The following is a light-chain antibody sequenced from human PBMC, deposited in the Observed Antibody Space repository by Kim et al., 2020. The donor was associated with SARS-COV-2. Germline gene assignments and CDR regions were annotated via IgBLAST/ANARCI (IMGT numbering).Light chain of an antibody. J-gene: IGLJ2*01. V-gene: IGLV3-25*03. CDR2: KDS. CDR1: ALPKQY. Sequence: SYEPTQPPSVSVSPGQTARITCSGDALPKQYAYWYQQKPGQAPVLVIYKDSERPSGIPERFSGSSSGTTVTLTIRGVQAEDEADNYCQSADSSGTYVVFG. CDR3: QSADSSGTYVV.